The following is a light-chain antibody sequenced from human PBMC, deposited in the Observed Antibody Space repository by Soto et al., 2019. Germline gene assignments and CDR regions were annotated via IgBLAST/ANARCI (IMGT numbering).Light chain of an antibody. Sequence: EIVLTQSPATLLFSPGKGPPPSSRPSQSIGLAIAWYQHKPGQAPRLLIFDASQRATGIPARFRGSGSGTDFTLSISSLEPEDFAVYYCQQRTDRPPWTFGQGTKVDIK. CDR3: QQRTDRPPWT. CDR2: DAS. J-gene: IGKJ1*01. V-gene: IGKV3-11*01. CDR1: QSIGLA.